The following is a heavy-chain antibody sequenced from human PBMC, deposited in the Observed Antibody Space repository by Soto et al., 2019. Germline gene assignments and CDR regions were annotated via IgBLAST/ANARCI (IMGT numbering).Heavy chain of an antibody. CDR3: AKSAGSGAYYPIDY. Sequence: PGGSLRLSCAASGFTFSSYAMSWVRQAPGKGLEWVSSISGSGGITYYADSVRGRFAISRDNSKNTLYVQMNSLRAEDTAVYYCAKSAGSGAYYPIDYWGQGTLVTVSS. V-gene: IGHV3-23*01. CDR2: ISGSGGIT. J-gene: IGHJ4*02. CDR1: GFTFSSYA. D-gene: IGHD3-22*01.